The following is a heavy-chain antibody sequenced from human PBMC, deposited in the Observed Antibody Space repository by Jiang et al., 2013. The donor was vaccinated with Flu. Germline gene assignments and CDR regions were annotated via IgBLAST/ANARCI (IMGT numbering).Heavy chain of an antibody. D-gene: IGHD6-25*01. Sequence: RQMPGKGLEWMGIIYPGDSDTRYSPSFQGQVTISADKSISTVYLQWSSLKASDTAMYYCARHSSRAYASWFDPWGQGTLVTVSS. CDR2: IYPGDSDT. J-gene: IGHJ5*02. CDR3: ARHSSRAYASWFDP. V-gene: IGHV5-51*01.